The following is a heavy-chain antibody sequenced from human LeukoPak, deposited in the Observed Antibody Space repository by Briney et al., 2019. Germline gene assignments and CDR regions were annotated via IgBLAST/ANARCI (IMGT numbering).Heavy chain of an antibody. J-gene: IGHJ3*02. D-gene: IGHD3-22*01. Sequence: GGSLRLSCAASGFTFSSYWMHWVRQAPGKGLVWVSRINSYGSTTSYADSVKGRFTISRDNAKNTLYLQMNSLRAEDTAVYYCARAKFDSSRYYYRGFDIWGQGTMVTVSS. CDR1: GFTFSSYW. V-gene: IGHV3-74*01. CDR3: ARAKFDSSRYYYRGFDI. CDR2: INSYGSTT.